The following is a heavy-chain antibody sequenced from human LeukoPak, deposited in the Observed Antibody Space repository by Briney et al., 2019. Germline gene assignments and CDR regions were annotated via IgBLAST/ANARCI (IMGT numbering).Heavy chain of an antibody. D-gene: IGHD3-3*01. J-gene: IGHJ4*02. CDR1: GYSLGKNYY. V-gene: IGHV4-38-2*01. Sequence: PSDTLSLTCAVSGYSLGKNYYWGWIRQSPGKGLEWIGRIYGRASTSYNPSLMNRLTMSVDTSKNHFSLQLTSVTAADTAVYYCARYDSRGSASTKFDYWGPGIQVTVSS. CDR3: ARYDSRGSASTKFDY. CDR2: IYGRAST.